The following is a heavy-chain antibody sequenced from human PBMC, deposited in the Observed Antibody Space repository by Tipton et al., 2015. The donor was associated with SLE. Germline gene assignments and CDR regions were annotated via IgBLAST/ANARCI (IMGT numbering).Heavy chain of an antibody. CDR2: IWYDGSGK. J-gene: IGHJ4*02. V-gene: IGHV3-33*01. CDR3: VRVYARRSYEGYFDY. Sequence: SLRLSCAASGFTFNNFGMHWVRQAPGKGLEWVAVIWYDGSGKYYADSVKGRFTISRDNSKNMLYLQMSSPRAEDTAIYYCVRVYARRSYEGYFDYWGQGALVTVSS. CDR1: GFTFNNFG. D-gene: IGHD1-26*01.